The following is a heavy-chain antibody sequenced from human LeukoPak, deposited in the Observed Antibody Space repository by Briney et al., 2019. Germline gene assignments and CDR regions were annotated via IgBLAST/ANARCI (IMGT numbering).Heavy chain of an antibody. CDR2: IIPILGIA. J-gene: IGHJ4*02. D-gene: IGHD1-26*01. CDR3: ARVDHYSGSYYPLDY. CDR1: GGTFSSYA. Sequence: SVKVSCKASGGTFSSYAISWVRQAPGQGLEWMGRIIPILGIANYAQKFQGRVTITADKSTSTAYMELSSLRSEDTAVYYCARVDHYSGSYYPLDYWGQGTLVTVSS. V-gene: IGHV1-69*04.